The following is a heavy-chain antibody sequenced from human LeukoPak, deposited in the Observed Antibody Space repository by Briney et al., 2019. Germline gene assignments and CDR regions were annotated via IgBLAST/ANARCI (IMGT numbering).Heavy chain of an antibody. CDR1: GFTFSSYA. CDR3: AKPGPRDGFKRTFEY. D-gene: IGHD5-24*01. Sequence: QSGGSLRLSCAASGFTFSSYAMSWVRQAPGKGLEWVSTITDSGGNTYYADSVKGRFTISRDNSKNTLYLQMISLRAEDTAVYYCAKPGPRDGFKRTFEYWGQGSLVTVSS. V-gene: IGHV3-23*01. CDR2: ITDSGGNT. J-gene: IGHJ4*02.